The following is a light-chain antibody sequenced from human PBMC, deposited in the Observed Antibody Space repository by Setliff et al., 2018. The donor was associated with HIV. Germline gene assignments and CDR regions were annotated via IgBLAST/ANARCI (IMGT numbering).Light chain of an antibody. Sequence: QSALTQPASVSGSPGQSITISCTGTRNDVGRYDLVSWYQQHPARAPKLIIYQATRRPSGVSNRISGSKSGNVASLTISGLQAEDEADYYCCSNTGSNTFVFGTGTKVTVL. J-gene: IGLJ1*01. V-gene: IGLV2-23*01. CDR1: RNDVGRYDL. CDR3: CSNTGSNTFV. CDR2: QAT.